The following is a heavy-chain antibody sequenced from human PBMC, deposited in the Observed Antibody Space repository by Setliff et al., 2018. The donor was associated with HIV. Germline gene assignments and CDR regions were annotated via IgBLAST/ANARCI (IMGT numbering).Heavy chain of an antibody. CDR1: GFGFSGSA. Sequence: GGSLRLSCAASGFGFSGSAMHWVRQASGKGLEWVGHIRTKANSYATVYAASVKGRFTISRDDAKNTAYLQMSSLKTEDTALYYCIPGDFSPGTTGNWFDAFDVWGRGTMVTVS. V-gene: IGHV3-73*01. D-gene: IGHD1-7*01. CDR3: IPGDFSPGTTGNWFDAFDV. J-gene: IGHJ3*01. CDR2: IRTKANSYAT.